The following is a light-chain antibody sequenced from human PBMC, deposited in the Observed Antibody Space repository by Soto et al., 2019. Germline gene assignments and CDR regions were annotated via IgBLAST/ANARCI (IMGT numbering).Light chain of an antibody. CDR3: SSYTGSSTSVI. V-gene: IGLV2-14*03. Sequence: QSALTQPASVSGSPGQSITISCTGTSSDVGGYNYVSWYQQHPGKAPKLMIYDVSNRPSGLSNRFSGSKSGNTASLTISGLQAEDEADYYCSSYTGSSTSVIFGGGTQLTV. CDR1: SSDVGGYNY. CDR2: DVS. J-gene: IGLJ2*01.